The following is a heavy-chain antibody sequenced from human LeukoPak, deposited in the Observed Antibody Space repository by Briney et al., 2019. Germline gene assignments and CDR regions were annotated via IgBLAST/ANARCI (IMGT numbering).Heavy chain of an antibody. V-gene: IGHV1-2*02. J-gene: IGHJ5*02. CDR2: INPKSGGK. Sequence: GASVKVSCKASGYTFTGYYIHWVRQAPGQGLEWRGWINPKSGGKNYAQKFQGRVTMTADTSISTAYMELSRLRSEDTAVYYCARDNSVGDIAWWFDPWGQGTLVTVSS. CDR1: GYTFTGYY. CDR3: ARDNSVGDIAWWFDP. D-gene: IGHD3-16*02.